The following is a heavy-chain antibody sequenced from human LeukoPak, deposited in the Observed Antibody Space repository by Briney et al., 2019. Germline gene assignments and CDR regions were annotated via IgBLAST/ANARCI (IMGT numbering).Heavy chain of an antibody. CDR3: ARRSAAKDAFDI. J-gene: IGHJ3*02. CDR1: GLTFSSYG. D-gene: IGHD6-25*01. CDR2: ISYDGSNK. V-gene: IGHV3-30*03. Sequence: GSLRLSCAASGLTFSSYGMHWVRQAPGKGLEWVAVISYDGSNKYYADSVKGRFTISRDNAKNTLYLQMNSLRAEDTAVYYCARRSAAKDAFDIWGQGTMVTVSS.